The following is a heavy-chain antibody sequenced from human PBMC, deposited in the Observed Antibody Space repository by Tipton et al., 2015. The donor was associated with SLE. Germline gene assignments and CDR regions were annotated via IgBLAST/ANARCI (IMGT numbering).Heavy chain of an antibody. V-gene: IGHV4-34*01. J-gene: IGHJ4*02. CDR3: AREGDIVVVPAAIPFDY. CDR2: INHSGST. D-gene: IGHD2-2*02. Sequence: LSLTCAVYGGSFSGYYWSWIRQPPGNGLEWIGEINHSGSTNYNPSLKSRVTISVDTSKNQFSLKLSSVTAADTAVYYCAREGDIVVVPAAIPFDYWGQGTLVTVSS. CDR1: GGSFSGYY.